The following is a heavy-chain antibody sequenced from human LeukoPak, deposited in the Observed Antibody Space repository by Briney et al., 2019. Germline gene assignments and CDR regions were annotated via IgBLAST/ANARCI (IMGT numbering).Heavy chain of an antibody. CDR1: GFTFSTYS. V-gene: IGHV3-21*06. CDR3: GTWTTVASYFDY. D-gene: IGHD4-17*01. CDR2: ISSSSTYI. Sequence: GGSLRLSCAASGFTFSTYSTNWVRQAPGKGLEWVSSISSSSTYIYYADSVKGRFTISRDNAKNSLYLQMNSLRAEDTAVYYCGTWTTVASYFDYWGQGTLVTVSS. J-gene: IGHJ4*02.